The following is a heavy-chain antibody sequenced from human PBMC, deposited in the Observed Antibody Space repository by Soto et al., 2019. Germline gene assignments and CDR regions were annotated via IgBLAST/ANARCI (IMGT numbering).Heavy chain of an antibody. CDR2: IYSGGST. CDR1: GFTVSSNY. CDR3: GRKIRRAVAGTYYYGMDV. Sequence: GGSLRLSCAASGFTVSSNYMSWVRQAPGKGLEWVSVIYSGGSTYYADSVKGRFTISRDNSKNTLYLQMNSLRAEDTAVYYCGRKIRRAVAGTYYYGMDVWGQGTTVTVSS. J-gene: IGHJ6*02. V-gene: IGHV3-53*01. D-gene: IGHD6-19*01.